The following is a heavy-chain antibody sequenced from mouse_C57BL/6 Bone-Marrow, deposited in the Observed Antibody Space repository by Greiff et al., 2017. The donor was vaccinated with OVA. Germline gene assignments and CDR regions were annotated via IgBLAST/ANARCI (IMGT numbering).Heavy chain of an antibody. CDR1: GYTFTDYE. Sequence: VQLQQSGAELVRPGASVTLSCKASGYTFTDYEMHWVKQTPVHGLEWIGAIDPETGGTAYNQKFKGKAILTVDKSSSTAYMELRSLTSEDSAVYYSTRAVYYYYYAMDYWGQGTSVTVSS. CDR3: TRAVYYYYYAMDY. V-gene: IGHV1-15*01. J-gene: IGHJ4*01. D-gene: IGHD1-1*02. CDR2: IDPETGGT.